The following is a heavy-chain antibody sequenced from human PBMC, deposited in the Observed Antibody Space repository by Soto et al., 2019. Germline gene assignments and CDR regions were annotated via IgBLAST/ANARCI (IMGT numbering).Heavy chain of an antibody. CDR3: ARGNVGAIDYYYYGMDV. CDR2: INPNRGGT. V-gene: IGHV1-2*04. Sequence: ASVKVSCKASGYTFTGYYMHWVRQAPGQGLEWMGWINPNRGGTNYAQKFQGWVTMTRDTSISTAYMELSRLRSDDTAVYYCARGNVGAIDYYYYGMDVWGQGTTVTVSS. D-gene: IGHD1-26*01. J-gene: IGHJ6*02. CDR1: GYTFTGYY.